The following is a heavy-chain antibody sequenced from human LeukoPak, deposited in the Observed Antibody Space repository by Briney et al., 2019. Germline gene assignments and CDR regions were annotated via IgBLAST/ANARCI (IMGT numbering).Heavy chain of an antibody. CDR3: AREGYCTAGFCYRAVTATSFDY. V-gene: IGHV1-18*01. J-gene: IGHJ4*02. D-gene: IGHD2-8*02. CDR2: ISANNGNT. CDR1: GYTFTSYG. Sequence: EASVKVSCKASGYTFTSYGISWVRQAPGQGLKWMGWISANNGNTNYAQNLQGRVTMTTDTSTGTAYMELRSLRSDDTAVYYCAREGYCTAGFCYRAVTATSFDYWGQGTLVTVSS.